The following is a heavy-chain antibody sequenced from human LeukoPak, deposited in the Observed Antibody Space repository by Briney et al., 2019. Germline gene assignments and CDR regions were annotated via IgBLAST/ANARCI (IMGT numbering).Heavy chain of an antibody. CDR3: ARGPDIVVVPAAKHFDP. CDR1: GESFSGYY. CDR2: INHSGST. J-gene: IGHJ5*02. V-gene: IGHV4-34*01. Sequence: SETLSLTCAVYGESFSGYYWSWIRQPPGKGLEWIGEINHSGSTNYNPSLKSRVTISVDTSKNQFSLKLSSVTAADTAVYYCARGPDIVVVPAAKHFDPWGQGTLVTVSS. D-gene: IGHD2-2*01.